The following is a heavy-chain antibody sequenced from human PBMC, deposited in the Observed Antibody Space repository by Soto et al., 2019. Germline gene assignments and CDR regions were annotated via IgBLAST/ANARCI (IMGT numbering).Heavy chain of an antibody. CDR2: ISSSSSYI. V-gene: IGHV3-21*01. CDR1: GFTLSSYS. J-gene: IGHJ6*02. Sequence: PGGSLRLSCAASGFTLSSYSMNWVRQAPGKGLEWVSSISSSSSYIHYADSVKGRFTISRDNAKNSLYLQMNSLSAEDTAVYYCAGQTSPYYYYGLDVWGQGPTVTAS. CDR3: AGQTSPYYYYGLDV.